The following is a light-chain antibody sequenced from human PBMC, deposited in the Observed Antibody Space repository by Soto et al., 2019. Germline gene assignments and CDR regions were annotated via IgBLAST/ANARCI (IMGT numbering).Light chain of an antibody. Sequence: EDVLTQSPGTLALSPGGRATLSCRASQSVIRRLAWYQQRPGQSPRLLISGASMRASGVPVRFIGSGSGTDFTLTITRLEPEDFAVYYCQQYGGSPITFGLGTRLEIK. CDR3: QQYGGSPIT. CDR2: GAS. V-gene: IGKV3-20*01. CDR1: QSVIRR. J-gene: IGKJ5*01.